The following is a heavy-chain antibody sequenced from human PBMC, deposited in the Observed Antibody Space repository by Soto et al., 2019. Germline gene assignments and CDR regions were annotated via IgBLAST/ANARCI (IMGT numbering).Heavy chain of an antibody. V-gene: IGHV3-23*01. CDR1: GFTFSSYA. Sequence: PEGSLRLSCAASGFTFSSYAMSWVRQAPGKGLEWVSAISGSGGSTYYADSVKGRFTISRDNSKNTPYLQMNSLRAEDTAVYYCAITRFGYCSGGSCYGVFWYYWRQGSLVTVSS. J-gene: IGHJ4*02. CDR3: AITRFGYCSGGSCYGVFWYY. D-gene: IGHD2-15*01. CDR2: ISGSGGST.